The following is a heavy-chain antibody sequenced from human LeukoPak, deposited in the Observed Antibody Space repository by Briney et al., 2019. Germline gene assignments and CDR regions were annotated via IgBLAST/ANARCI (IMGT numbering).Heavy chain of an antibody. V-gene: IGHV3-9*01. CDR1: GFTFDDYA. Sequence: GGSLRLSCAASGFTFDDYAMHWVRQAPGKGLEWVSGISWNSGSIGYADSVKGRFTISRDNAKNSRYLQMNSLRAEDAALYYCAKVEQRELYFDSWGQGTLVTVSS. D-gene: IGHD1-26*01. CDR2: ISWNSGSI. J-gene: IGHJ4*02. CDR3: AKVEQRELYFDS.